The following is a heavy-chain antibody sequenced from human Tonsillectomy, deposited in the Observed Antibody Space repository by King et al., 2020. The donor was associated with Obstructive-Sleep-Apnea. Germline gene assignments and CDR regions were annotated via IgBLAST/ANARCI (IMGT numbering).Heavy chain of an antibody. D-gene: IGHD6-13*01. J-gene: IGHJ4*02. CDR1: GFTFNSYA. V-gene: IGHV3-30-3*01. CDR3: ARGSTISSYDLAN. CDR2: ISYDGNKK. Sequence: QLVQSGGGVVQPGRSLRLSCAASGFTFNSYAMHWVRQAPGKGLEWVAVISYDGNKKYYVDSVKGRFTISRDNSKNTLYLQMSSLTGEDTAVYYCARGSTISSYDLANWGQGTLVIVSS.